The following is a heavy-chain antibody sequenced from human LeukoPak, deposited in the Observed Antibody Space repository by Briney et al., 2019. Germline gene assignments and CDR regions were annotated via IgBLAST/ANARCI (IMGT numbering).Heavy chain of an antibody. CDR1: GGSISSGGYY. Sequence: SETLSLTCTVSGGSISSGGYYWGWIRQHPGKGLEWIGYIYYSGTTYYNPSLKSRVTISVDTSKNQFSLKLTSVTAADTAVYYCARGHTVTTGEGFDPWGQGTLVTVSS. J-gene: IGHJ5*02. CDR3: ARGHTVTTGEGFDP. V-gene: IGHV4-31*03. D-gene: IGHD4-17*01. CDR2: IYYSGTT.